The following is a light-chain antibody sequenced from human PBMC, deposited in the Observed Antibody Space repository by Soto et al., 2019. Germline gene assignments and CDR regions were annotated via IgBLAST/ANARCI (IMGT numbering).Light chain of an antibody. Sequence: ETVLTHSPGTLSLSPGERSTLSCRTSQSVSNTYLAWYQQNPGQAPRLLIYGASSRATGIPDRFSGSGSGTDFTLTINMLEPEDFAVYFCQQYGSSGTFGQGTKVDIK. CDR1: QSVSNTY. CDR3: QQYGSSGT. J-gene: IGKJ1*01. V-gene: IGKV3-20*01. CDR2: GAS.